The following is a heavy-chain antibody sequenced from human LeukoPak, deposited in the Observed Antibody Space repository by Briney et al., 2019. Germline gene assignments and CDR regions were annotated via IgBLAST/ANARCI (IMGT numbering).Heavy chain of an antibody. CDR3: ARTTNDYGDSY. Sequence: PGGSLRLSCAASGFTFSSYGMHWVRQAPGKGLEWVSYISSSSSTIYYADSVKGRFTISRDNAKNSLYLQMNSLRAEDTAVYYCARTTNDYGDSYWGQGTLVTVSS. CDR1: GFTFSSYG. CDR2: ISSSSSTI. V-gene: IGHV3-48*01. D-gene: IGHD4-17*01. J-gene: IGHJ4*02.